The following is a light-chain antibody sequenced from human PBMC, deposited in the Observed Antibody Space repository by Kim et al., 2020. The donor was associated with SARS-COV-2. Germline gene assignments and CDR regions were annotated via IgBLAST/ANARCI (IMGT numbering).Light chain of an antibody. V-gene: IGKV3-15*01. Sequence: EIVMTQSPATLSVSPGERATLSCRASQSIRRNLAWYQQKPGQAPRLLIYVASTRATGVPARFSGSGSGTEFTLTISSLQSEDFAVYYCQQYNNWPWTFGQGTKVDIK. CDR2: VAS. J-gene: IGKJ1*01. CDR3: QQYNNWPWT. CDR1: QSIRRN.